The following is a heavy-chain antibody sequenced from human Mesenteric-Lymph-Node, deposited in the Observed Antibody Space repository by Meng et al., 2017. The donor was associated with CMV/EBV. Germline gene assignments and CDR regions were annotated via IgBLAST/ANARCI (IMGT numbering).Heavy chain of an antibody. CDR1: RFTFDDYA. Sequence: PGWALRLSCAAARFTFDDYAMHWVRQAPGKGLEWVSLISWDGGSTYYADSVKGRFTIFRDNSKNSLYLQMNSLRTEDTALYYCANQGYWGQGTLVTVSS. V-gene: IGHV3-43*01. J-gene: IGHJ4*02. CDR3: ANQGY. CDR2: ISWDGGST.